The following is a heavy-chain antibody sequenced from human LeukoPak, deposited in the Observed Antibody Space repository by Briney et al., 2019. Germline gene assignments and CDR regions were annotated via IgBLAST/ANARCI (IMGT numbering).Heavy chain of an antibody. CDR3: VREYSGYYFFDS. CDR1: GFTFSSYA. CDR2: ISYDGSNK. J-gene: IGHJ4*02. D-gene: IGHD5-12*01. Sequence: PGRSLRLSCAASGFTFSSYAMHWVRQAPGKGLEWVAVISYDGSNKYYADSVKGRFTISRDNSKSTLHLQMSSLRAEDTAVYYCVREYSGYYFFDSWGQGTLVTVSS. V-gene: IGHV3-30*14.